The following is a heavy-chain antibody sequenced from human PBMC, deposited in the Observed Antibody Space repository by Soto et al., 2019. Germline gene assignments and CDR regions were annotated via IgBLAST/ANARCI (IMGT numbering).Heavy chain of an antibody. CDR2: INPNSGDT. CDR3: AKGGAIVAAGTRVYLYNAMDV. J-gene: IGHJ6*02. D-gene: IGHD1-26*01. V-gene: IGHV1-2*02. CDR1: GYTFTGYY. Sequence: ASVKVSCKASGYTFTGYYVHWVRQAPGQGLEWMGWINPNSGDTYLAQRFQGRVTMNLDTSIGTAYMELRGLTSDDTAEYYCAKGGAIVAAGTRVYLYNAMDVWGQGTTVTVSS.